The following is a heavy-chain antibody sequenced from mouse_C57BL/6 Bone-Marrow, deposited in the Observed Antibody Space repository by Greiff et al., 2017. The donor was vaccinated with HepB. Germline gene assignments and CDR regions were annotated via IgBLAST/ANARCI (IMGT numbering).Heavy chain of an antibody. Sequence: VQLQQSGAELVRPGASVTLSCKASGYTFTDYEMHWVKQTPVHGLEWIGAIDPETGGTAYNQKFKGKAILTADKSSSTAYMELRSLTSEDSAVYYCTKILRSYAMDYWGQGTSVTVSS. D-gene: IGHD1-1*01. V-gene: IGHV1-15*01. CDR1: GYTFTDYE. J-gene: IGHJ4*01. CDR3: TKILRSYAMDY. CDR2: IDPETGGT.